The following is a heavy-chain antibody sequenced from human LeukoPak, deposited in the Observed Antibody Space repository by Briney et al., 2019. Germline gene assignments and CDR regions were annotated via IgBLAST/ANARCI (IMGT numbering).Heavy chain of an antibody. CDR1: GFTFGDYA. CDR2: IRSKAYGGTT. CDR3: TRAAGYSSSWPNWFDP. V-gene: IGHV3-49*04. Sequence: GGSPRLSCTASGFTFGDYAMSWVRQAPGKGLEWVGFIRSKAYGGTTEYAASVKGRFTISRDDSKSIAYLQMNSLKTEDTAVYYCTRAAGYSSSWPNWFDPWGQGTLVTVSS. D-gene: IGHD6-13*01. J-gene: IGHJ5*02.